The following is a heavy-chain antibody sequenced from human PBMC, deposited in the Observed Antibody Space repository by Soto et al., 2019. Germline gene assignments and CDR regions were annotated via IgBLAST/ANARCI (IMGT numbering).Heavy chain of an antibody. J-gene: IGHJ5*02. CDR2: IDPSDSYT. V-gene: IGHV5-10-1*01. D-gene: IGHD3-3*01. CDR3: ARAQTSNYYDFRSGYYPGFDP. CDR1: GYSFTSYW. Sequence: GESLKISCKGSGYSFTSYWISWVRQMPGKGLEWMGRIDPSDSYTNYSPSFQGHVTISADKSISTAYLQWSSLKASDTAMYYCARAQTSNYYDFRSGYYPGFDPWGQGTLVTVSS.